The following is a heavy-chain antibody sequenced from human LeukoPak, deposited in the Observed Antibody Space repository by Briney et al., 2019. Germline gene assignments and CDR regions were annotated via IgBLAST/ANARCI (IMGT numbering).Heavy chain of an antibody. D-gene: IGHD2-2*01. CDR3: ARPSEGLYDQLLIYDAFDI. CDR1: GGSISSSSYY. CDR2: IYYSGST. V-gene: IGHV4-39*01. J-gene: IGHJ3*02. Sequence: PSETLSLTCTVSGGSISSSSYYWGWIRQPPGKGLEWIGSIYYSGSTYYNPSLKSRVSVSVDTSKNQFSLKLSSVTAADTAVYYCARPSEGLYDQLLIYDAFDIWGQGTMVTVSS.